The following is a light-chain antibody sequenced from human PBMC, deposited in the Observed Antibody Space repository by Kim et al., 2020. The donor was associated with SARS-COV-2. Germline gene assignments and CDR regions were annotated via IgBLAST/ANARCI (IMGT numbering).Light chain of an antibody. V-gene: IGKV3-15*01. J-gene: IGKJ2*01. CDR3: QQYKGMYT. CDR2: GAS. CDR1: QSVSSN. Sequence: EIVMTQSPATLSVSPGERATLSCRASQSVSSNLAWYQQKPGQAPRLLIYGASTRATGIPARFSGSGSGTEFTLIISSLQSEDFAVYYCQQYKGMYTFGQGTKVDIK.